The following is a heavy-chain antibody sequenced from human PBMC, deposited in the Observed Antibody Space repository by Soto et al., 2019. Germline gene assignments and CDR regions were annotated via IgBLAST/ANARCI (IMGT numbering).Heavy chain of an antibody. Sequence: VHLLESGGGLVQPGGSLRLSCEASGFTFSNYAMAWVRQTPGEGPEWVSTIGGGDDIFYAESVQGRFIISRDDSRSTMYLQRDNLRVEDTAIYFCATDSISYNGIYDAFDVWGQGTVVTVSS. CDR3: ATDSISYNGIYDAFDV. CDR1: GFTFSNYA. D-gene: IGHD3-3*02. CDR2: IGGGDDI. V-gene: IGHV3-23*01. J-gene: IGHJ3*01.